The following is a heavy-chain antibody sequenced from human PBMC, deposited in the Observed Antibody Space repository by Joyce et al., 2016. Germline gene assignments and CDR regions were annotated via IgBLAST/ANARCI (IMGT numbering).Heavy chain of an antibody. D-gene: IGHD1-26*01. CDR1: GDSFSAYV. J-gene: IGHJ4*02. CDR3: AIGTGSYLGDY. CDR2: IVPMFGTT. V-gene: IGHV1-69*01. Sequence: QVHLVQSGTEVKEPGSSVKVSCKASGDSFSAYVVIGVRQALGQGLEWMGGIVPMFGTTNYAQNFQGRLTITADESTTTADMELTNLGSEDTAIYYCAIGTGSYLGDYWGQGTLVSV.